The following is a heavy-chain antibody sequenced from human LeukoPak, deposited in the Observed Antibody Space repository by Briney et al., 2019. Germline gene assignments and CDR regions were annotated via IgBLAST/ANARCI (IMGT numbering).Heavy chain of an antibody. Sequence: PSETLSLTCTVSGYSISSGYYWGWIRQPPGKGLEWIGSVHHSGSTCYNPSLKSRVTISVDTSKNQFSLKLNSVTAADTAVYFCAKDLSNDNWGSRPHRWGQGTLVTVSS. CDR3: AKDLSNDNWGSRPHR. D-gene: IGHD7-27*01. J-gene: IGHJ4*02. CDR1: GYSISSGYY. V-gene: IGHV4-38-2*02. CDR2: VHHSGST.